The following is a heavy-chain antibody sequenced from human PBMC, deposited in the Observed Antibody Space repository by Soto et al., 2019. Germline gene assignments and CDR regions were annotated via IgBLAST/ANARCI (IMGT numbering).Heavy chain of an antibody. Sequence: GASVNVSCKVSGYTLTALSMHWVRQAPGKGPEWMGGFDPEDGETIYAQKFQGRVTMTEDTSTDTAYMELSSLRSEDTAVYYCATSPPENSSGYSDFDYWGQGTLVTVSS. CDR1: GYTLTALS. D-gene: IGHD3-22*01. CDR3: ATSPPENSSGYSDFDY. CDR2: FDPEDGET. J-gene: IGHJ4*02. V-gene: IGHV1-24*01.